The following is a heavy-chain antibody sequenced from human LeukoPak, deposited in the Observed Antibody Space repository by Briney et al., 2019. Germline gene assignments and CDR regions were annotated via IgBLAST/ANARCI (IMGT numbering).Heavy chain of an antibody. D-gene: IGHD2-21*02. Sequence: SETLSLTCTVSGGSISSYYWSWIRQPPGKGLEWIGYIYYSGSTNYNPSPKSRVTISVDTSKNQFSLKLSSVTAADTAVYYCARSVVVTAYFDYWGQGTLVTVSS. J-gene: IGHJ4*02. CDR3: ARSVVVTAYFDY. CDR2: IYYSGST. CDR1: GGSISSYY. V-gene: IGHV4-59*01.